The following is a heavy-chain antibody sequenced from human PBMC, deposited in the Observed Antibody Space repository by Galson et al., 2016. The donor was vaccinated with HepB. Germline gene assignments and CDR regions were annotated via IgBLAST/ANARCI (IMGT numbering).Heavy chain of an antibody. Sequence: SLRLSCAASGFTLSSYSMNWVRQAPGKGLEIISYISGSSTTIHYADSVKGRFSISRDNARNSLYLQMNSLRHEDTGVYYCARESSITFVTYYYGMDVWGQGTTVTVSS. J-gene: IGHJ6*02. D-gene: IGHD3-16*01. CDR1: GFTLSSYS. CDR3: ARESSITFVTYYYGMDV. CDR2: ISGSSTTI. V-gene: IGHV3-48*02.